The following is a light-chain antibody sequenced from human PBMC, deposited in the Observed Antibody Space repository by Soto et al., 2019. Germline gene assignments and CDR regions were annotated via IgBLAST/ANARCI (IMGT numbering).Light chain of an antibody. V-gene: IGLV2-8*01. Sequence: QSALTQPPSASGSPGQSVTISCTGTSSDVGGYNFVSWYQQHPGKAPKLIIYEVTKRPSAVPDRFSGAKSRNTASRTVSGLQAEDEAGYYCSSYSGTNNYVFGTGTKVTVL. CDR2: EVT. J-gene: IGLJ1*01. CDR3: SSYSGTNNYV. CDR1: SSDVGGYNF.